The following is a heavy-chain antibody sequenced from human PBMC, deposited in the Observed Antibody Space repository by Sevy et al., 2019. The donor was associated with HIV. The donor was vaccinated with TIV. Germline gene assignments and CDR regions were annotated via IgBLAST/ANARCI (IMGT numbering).Heavy chain of an antibody. V-gene: IGHV3-33*01. CDR3: ARDHEFYDYGDYGPTFFPDY. CDR1: GFSFSSYG. Sequence: GSLRLSCAASGFSFSSYGMHWVRQAPGKGLEWVALIWFDGSNGYYADSVKGRFTISRDTSKNTVYLQMNSLRAEDTAVYYCARDHEFYDYGDYGPTFFPDYWGQGNLVTVSS. D-gene: IGHD4-17*01. J-gene: IGHJ4*02. CDR2: IWFDGSNG.